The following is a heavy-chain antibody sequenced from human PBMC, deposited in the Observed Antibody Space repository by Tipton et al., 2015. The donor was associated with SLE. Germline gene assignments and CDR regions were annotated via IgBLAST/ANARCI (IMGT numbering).Heavy chain of an antibody. J-gene: IGHJ5*02. Sequence: TLSLTCTVSGGSISSYYWSWIRQPPGKGLEWIGYIYYSGSTNYNPSLKSRVTISVDTSKNQFSLKLSSVTAAVTAVYYCARLMMGPVIVVVPAGEGTARGVYNWFDPWGQGTLVTVSS. CDR3: ARLMMGPVIVVVPAGEGTARGVYNWFDP. CDR1: GGSISSYY. V-gene: IGHV4-59*01. CDR2: IYYSGST. D-gene: IGHD2-2*01.